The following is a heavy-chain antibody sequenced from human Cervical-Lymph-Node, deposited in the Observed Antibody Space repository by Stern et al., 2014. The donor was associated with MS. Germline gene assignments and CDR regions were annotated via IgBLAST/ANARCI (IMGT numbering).Heavy chain of an antibody. CDR3: ARGIVATIHTF. CDR1: GGTFSSYA. J-gene: IGHJ4*02. CDR2: ISPILGTA. V-gene: IGHV1-69*01. D-gene: IGHD5-12*01. Sequence: MQLVESGAEVKKPGSSVKVSCKASGGTFSSYAITWVRQAPGQGLEWMGGISPILGTANYAQKFQGRVTITADESTRTAYMELSSLRSEDTAVYYCARGIVATIHTFWGQGTLVTVSS.